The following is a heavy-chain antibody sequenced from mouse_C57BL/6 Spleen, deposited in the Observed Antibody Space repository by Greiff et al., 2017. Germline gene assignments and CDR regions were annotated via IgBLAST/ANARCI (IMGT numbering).Heavy chain of an antibody. CDR3: AREDYCGSSRPYWYFDV. V-gene: IGHV1-55*01. D-gene: IGHD1-1*01. CDR2: IYPGCGST. J-gene: IGHJ1*03. CDR1: GYTFTSYW. Sequence: QVQLQQPGAELVKPGASVKMSCKASGYTFTSYWITWVKQRPGQGLEWIGDIYPGCGSTNYNEKFKGKATLTVDTSSSTAYMQLSSLTSGDSAVYYCAREDYCGSSRPYWYFDVWGTETTVTVSS.